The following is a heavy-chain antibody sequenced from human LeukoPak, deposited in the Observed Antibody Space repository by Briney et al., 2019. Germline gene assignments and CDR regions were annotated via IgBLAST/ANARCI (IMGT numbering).Heavy chain of an antibody. CDR3: ARQSFGDWFDY. D-gene: IGHD2-21*02. CDR2: IIPILGIA. Sequence: SVKVSCRASGGTFSSYAISWVRQAPGQGLEWMGRIIPILGIANYTQKFQGRVTITADKSTSTAYMELSSLRSEDTAVYYCARQSFGDWFDYWGQGTLVTVSS. J-gene: IGHJ4*02. CDR1: GGTFSSYA. V-gene: IGHV1-69*04.